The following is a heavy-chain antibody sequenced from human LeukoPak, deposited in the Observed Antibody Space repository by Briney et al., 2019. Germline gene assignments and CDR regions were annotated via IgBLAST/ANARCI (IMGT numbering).Heavy chain of an antibody. J-gene: IGHJ4*02. D-gene: IGHD4-23*01. CDR3: ARDYGGRLES. CDR2: IYYSGST. Sequence: PSETLSLTCTVSGGSITSSSYHWGWIRQLPGKGLEWIANIYYSGSTYYNPSLKSRVTISMDMSKNQFSLRLSSVTAADTAVYYCARDYGGRLESWGQGMLATVSS. CDR1: GGSITSSSYH. V-gene: IGHV4-39*07.